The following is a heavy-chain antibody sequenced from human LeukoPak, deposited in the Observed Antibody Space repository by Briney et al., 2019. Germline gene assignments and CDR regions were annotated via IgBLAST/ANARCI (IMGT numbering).Heavy chain of an antibody. J-gene: IGHJ3*02. CDR1: GYTFTSYY. Sequence: EASVKVSCKASGYTFTSYYMHWVRQAPGQGLEWMVIINPSGGSTSYAQKFQGRVTMTEDTSTDTAYMELSSLRSEDTAVYYCATKYNWNRFDAFDIWGQGTMVTVSS. D-gene: IGHD1-1*01. CDR2: INPSGGST. CDR3: ATKYNWNRFDAFDI. V-gene: IGHV1-46*01.